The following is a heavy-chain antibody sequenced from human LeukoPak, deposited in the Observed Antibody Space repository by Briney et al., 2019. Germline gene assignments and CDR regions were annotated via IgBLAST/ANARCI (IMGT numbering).Heavy chain of an antibody. CDR3: ASARDLGWERIWN. CDR2: IYYTAST. CDR1: GGSISTYY. J-gene: IGHJ4*02. V-gene: IGHV4-59*08. Sequence: SETHSLTCTVSGGSISTYYWYWIRQAPGKGLEWIGSIYYTASTSYSPSLKSRVTISVDTSKSQFSLEVRSVTAADTAVYYCASARDLGWERIWNWGQGPLV. D-gene: IGHD1-1*01.